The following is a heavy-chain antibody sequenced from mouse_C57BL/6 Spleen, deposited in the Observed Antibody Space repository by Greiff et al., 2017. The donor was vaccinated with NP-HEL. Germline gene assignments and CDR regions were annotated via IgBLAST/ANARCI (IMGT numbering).Heavy chain of an antibody. CDR2: IHPNSGSP. V-gene: IGHV1-64*01. Sequence: QVQLQQPGAELVKPGASVKLSCKASGYTFTSYWMHWVKQRPGQGLEWIGMIHPNSGSPNYNEKFKSKATLTVDKSSSTAYMQLSSLTSEDSAVYYCSRSGIRGGENPRITTVVATYYFDYWGQGTTLTVSS. D-gene: IGHD1-1*01. J-gene: IGHJ2*01. CDR3: SRSGIRGGENPRITTVVATYYFDY. CDR1: GYTFTSYW.